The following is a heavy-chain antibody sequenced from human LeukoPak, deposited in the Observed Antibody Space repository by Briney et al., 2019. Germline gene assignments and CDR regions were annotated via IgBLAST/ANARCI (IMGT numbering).Heavy chain of an antibody. CDR1: GYTFNRYG. J-gene: IGHJ3*02. CDR3: ASHWNGRVGSGWFDAFHI. D-gene: IGHD6-19*01. CDR2: ISAYDGNT. Sequence: ASVKVSCKASGYTFNRYGITWLRQAPGQGFEWMGWISAYDGNTNYAQKFQGRVTMTTDTSTNTAYMELRSLRSDDTAVYYCASHWNGRVGSGWFDAFHIWGQGTMVTVSS. V-gene: IGHV1-18*01.